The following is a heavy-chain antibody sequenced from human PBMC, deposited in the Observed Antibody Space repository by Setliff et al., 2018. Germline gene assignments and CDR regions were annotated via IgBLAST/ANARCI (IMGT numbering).Heavy chain of an antibody. Sequence: GASVKVSCKASGYTFTGYYMHWVRQAPGQGLEWMGWINPNSGGTNYAQKFQGRVTMTRDTSISTASMELSRLRSDDTAVYYCARVPLRFVTTPKYFDYWGQGTLVTVSS. D-gene: IGHD4-4*01. V-gene: IGHV1-2*02. J-gene: IGHJ4*02. CDR3: ARVPLRFVTTPKYFDY. CDR1: GYTFTGYY. CDR2: INPNSGGT.